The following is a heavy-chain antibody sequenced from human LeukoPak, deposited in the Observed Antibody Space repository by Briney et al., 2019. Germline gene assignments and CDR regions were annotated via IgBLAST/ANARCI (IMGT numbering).Heavy chain of an antibody. CDR3: AKRYAAAGTLDY. Sequence: GGSLRLSCAASGFTFSNYGTHWVRQAPGKGLEWVASIRYDESNKYYADSVKGRFTISRDNSKNTLYLQMNSLRAEDTAVYYCAKRYAAAGTLDYWGQGTLVTVSS. V-gene: IGHV3-30*02. D-gene: IGHD6-13*01. J-gene: IGHJ4*02. CDR1: GFTFSNYG. CDR2: IRYDESNK.